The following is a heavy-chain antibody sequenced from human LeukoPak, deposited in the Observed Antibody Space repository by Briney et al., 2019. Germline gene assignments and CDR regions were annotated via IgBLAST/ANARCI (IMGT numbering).Heavy chain of an antibody. J-gene: IGHJ4*02. D-gene: IGHD1-26*01. Sequence: SQTLSLTCAISRDSVSSDSAAWNWIRQSPSRGLEWLGKTYYRSKWYNDSSVSVKGRITINPDTSKNQFSLQLNSVTPEDTAIYYCARGGIVGAEYFDYWGQGTLVTVSS. CDR1: RDSVSSDSAA. CDR2: TYYRSKWYN. CDR3: ARGGIVGAEYFDY. V-gene: IGHV6-1*01.